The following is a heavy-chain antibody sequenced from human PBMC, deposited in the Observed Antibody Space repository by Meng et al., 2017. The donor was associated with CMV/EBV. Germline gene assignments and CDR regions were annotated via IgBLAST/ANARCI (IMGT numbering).Heavy chain of an antibody. V-gene: IGHV3-11*04. Sequence: GESLKISCAASGFTFSDYYMSWIRQAPGKGLEWVSYISSSGSTIYYAESVKGRFTISRDNAKNSLYLQMNSLRAEDTAVYYCARHFKPGWYFDLWGRGTLVTVSS. CDR2: ISSSGSTI. D-gene: IGHD1-14*01. CDR3: ARHFKPGWYFDL. CDR1: GFTFSDYY. J-gene: IGHJ2*01.